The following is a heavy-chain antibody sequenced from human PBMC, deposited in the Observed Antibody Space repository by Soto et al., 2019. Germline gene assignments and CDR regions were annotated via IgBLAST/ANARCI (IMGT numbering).Heavy chain of an antibody. V-gene: IGHV1-18*01. Sequence: QDQLVQSGAEVKKPGASVKVSCKASGYIFTTYGIGWVRQAPGQGLEWMAWISADKGNTDYAQKFQDRDTRTTDISTNTAYMELSSLRSDDTAVYYCARGSRFDAFDIWGQGTMVTVSS. CDR3: ARGSRFDAFDI. CDR1: GYIFTTYG. J-gene: IGHJ3*02. CDR2: ISADKGNT.